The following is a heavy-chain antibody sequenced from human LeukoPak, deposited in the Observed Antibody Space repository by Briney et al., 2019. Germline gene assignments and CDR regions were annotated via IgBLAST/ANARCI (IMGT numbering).Heavy chain of an antibody. CDR1: GFTFSSYE. Sequence: GGSLRLSCGASGFTFSSYEMNWVRQAPGKGLEWVSYISSSGSTIYYADSVKGRFTISRDNAKNSLYLQMNSLRAEDMAVCYCARDQFGGDDNGMDVWGKGTTVTVSS. D-gene: IGHD5-12*01. J-gene: IGHJ6*04. V-gene: IGHV3-48*03. CDR3: ARDQFGGDDNGMDV. CDR2: ISSSGSTI.